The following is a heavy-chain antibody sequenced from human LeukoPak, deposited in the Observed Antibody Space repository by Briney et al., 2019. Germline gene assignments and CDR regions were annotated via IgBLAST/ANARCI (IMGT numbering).Heavy chain of an antibody. V-gene: IGHV3-15*01. CDR2: IKSKTDGGTT. CDR3: TLFWSGYYRVSRPSTRNDC. D-gene: IGHD3-3*01. J-gene: IGHJ4*02. Sequence: GGSLRLSCAASGFTFSNACMSWVRQAPGKGLEWVGRIKSKTDGGTTDYAAPVKGRFTISRDDSKNTLYLQMNSLKTEDTAVYYCTLFWSGYYRVSRPSTRNDCWGQGTLVTVSS. CDR1: GFTFSNAC.